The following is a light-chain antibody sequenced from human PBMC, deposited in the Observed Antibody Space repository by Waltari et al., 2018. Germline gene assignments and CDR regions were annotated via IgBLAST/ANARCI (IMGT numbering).Light chain of an antibody. Sequence: DIVMTQSPLSLPVTPGVPASIACRSSQSLLHSKGYNYLDWYLQNPGQSPQLMIYLGSNRASGVPDRFSGSGSGTDFTLNISRVEAEDVGVYYCMQALQIPPTFGGGTKVEI. V-gene: IGKV2-28*01. CDR2: LGS. CDR1: QSLLHSKGYNY. CDR3: MQALQIPPT. J-gene: IGKJ4*01.